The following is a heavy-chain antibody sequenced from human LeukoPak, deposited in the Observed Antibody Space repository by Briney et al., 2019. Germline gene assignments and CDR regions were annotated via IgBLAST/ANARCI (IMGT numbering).Heavy chain of an antibody. V-gene: IGHV4-4*02. CDR3: ARLSTVTNYYFDY. Sequence: SGTLSLTCAVSGGSISSSNWWSWVRQPPGKGLEWIGEIYHSGRTNYNPSLKSRVTISVDKSKNQFSLKLSSVTAADTAVYYCARLSTVTNYYFDYWGQGTLVTVSS. CDR2: IYHSGRT. J-gene: IGHJ4*02. D-gene: IGHD4-17*01. CDR1: GGSISSSNW.